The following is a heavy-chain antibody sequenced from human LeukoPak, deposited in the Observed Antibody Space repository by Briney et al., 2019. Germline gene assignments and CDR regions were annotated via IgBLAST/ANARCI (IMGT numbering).Heavy chain of an antibody. CDR1: GCTFSDYY. CDR3: AWGPYSSRSSAHY. Sequence: GGSLRLSCAASGCTFSDYYMSWLRQAPGKGLEWVSYISSSDTYTNYADSVKGRFTISRHNAKNSLYMQMNSLRAEDTAVYYCAWGPYSSRSSAHYWGQGTLVTVSS. J-gene: IGHJ4*02. CDR2: ISSSDTYT. V-gene: IGHV3-11*06. D-gene: IGHD6-19*01.